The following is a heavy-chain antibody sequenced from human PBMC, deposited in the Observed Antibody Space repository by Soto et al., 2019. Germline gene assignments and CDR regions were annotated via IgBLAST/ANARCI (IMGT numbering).Heavy chain of an antibody. D-gene: IGHD3-22*01. CDR2: IWYDGRNK. CDR3: ARDHRVWDYYDSSGYYFDY. Sequence: GGSLRLSCAASGFTFSNYGMHWVRQAPGRGLEWVAVIWYDGRNKYYADSVQGRFTISRDNSKNTLYLQMGRLRAEGTAIYYCARDHRVWDYYDSSGYYFDYWGQGALVTVSS. CDR1: GFTFSNYG. J-gene: IGHJ4*02. V-gene: IGHV3-33*01.